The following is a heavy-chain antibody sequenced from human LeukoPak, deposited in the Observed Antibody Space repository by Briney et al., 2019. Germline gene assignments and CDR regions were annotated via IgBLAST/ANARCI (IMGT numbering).Heavy chain of an antibody. Sequence: GGSLRLSCAASEFTFSTFWMSWVRQAPGKGLGWVANIRADGSAKHYVDSVEGRFSISRDNARSSLYLQMNSLRAEDTAVYYCVRDSDYQRNSGGLYAHYDALDIWGHGTMVTVSS. CDR1: EFTFSTFW. CDR2: IRADGSAK. V-gene: IGHV3-7*01. J-gene: IGHJ3*02. D-gene: IGHD2-21*01. CDR3: VRDSDYQRNSGGLYAHYDALDI.